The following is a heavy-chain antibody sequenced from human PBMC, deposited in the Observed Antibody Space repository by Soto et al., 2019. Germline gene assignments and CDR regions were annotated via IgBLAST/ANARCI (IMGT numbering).Heavy chain of an antibody. J-gene: IGHJ2*01. CDR1: GFTFSSYA. D-gene: IGHD7-27*01. V-gene: IGHV3-23*01. CDR2: ISGSGGST. Sequence: EVQLLESGGGLVQPGGSLRLSCAASGFTFSSYAMSWVRQAPGKGLEWVSAISGSGGSTYYADSVKGRFTISRDNSKNTLYLQMNRVKAEDRAVYYCAKRNWGGWYLDLWGRGTLVTVSS. CDR3: AKRNWGGWYLDL.